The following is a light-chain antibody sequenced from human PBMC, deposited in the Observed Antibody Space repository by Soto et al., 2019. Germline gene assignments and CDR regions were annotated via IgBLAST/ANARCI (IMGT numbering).Light chain of an antibody. CDR3: QQYNTYPLT. V-gene: IGKV1-5*03. CDR1: QIISSW. Sequence: DIQMTQSPSTLSASVGDRVTITCRASQIISSWLAWYQQKPGKAPKLLIYKASSLESGVPLRFSGSGSGTEFTLTISSLQPDDFATYYCQQYNTYPLTFGGGTTVEIK. J-gene: IGKJ4*01. CDR2: KAS.